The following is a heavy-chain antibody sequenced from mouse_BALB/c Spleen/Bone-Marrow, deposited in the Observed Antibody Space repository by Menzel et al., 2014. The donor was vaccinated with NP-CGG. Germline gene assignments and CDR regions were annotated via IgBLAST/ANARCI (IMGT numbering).Heavy chain of an antibody. D-gene: IGHD1-1*01. CDR3: ARPLYYYGSSPFYAMDY. CDR1: GFAFSSYD. J-gene: IGHJ4*01. V-gene: IGHV5-12-1*01. CDR2: ISSGGGST. Sequence: EVQRVESGGGLVKPGGSLKLSCAASGFAFSSYDMSWVRQTPEKRLEWVAYISSGGGSTYYPDTVKGRFTISRDNAKNTLYLQMSSLKSEDTAMYYCARPLYYYGSSPFYAMDYWGQRTSVTVSS.